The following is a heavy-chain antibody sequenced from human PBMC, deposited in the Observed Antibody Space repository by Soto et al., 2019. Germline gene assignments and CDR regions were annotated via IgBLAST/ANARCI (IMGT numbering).Heavy chain of an antibody. CDR1: GGSISSYY. J-gene: IGHJ6*03. V-gene: IGHV4-59*01. CDR2: IYYSGST. CDR3: ARVSAARPFFNYYYYMDV. D-gene: IGHD6-6*01. Sequence: SETLSLTCTVSGGSISSYYWSWIRQPPGKGLEWIGYIYYSGSTNYNPSLKSRVTISVDTSKNQFSLKLSSVTAADTAVYYCARVSAARPFFNYYYYMDVWGKGTKVTVSS.